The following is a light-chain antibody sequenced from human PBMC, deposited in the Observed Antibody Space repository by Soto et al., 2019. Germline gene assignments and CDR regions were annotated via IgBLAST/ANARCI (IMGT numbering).Light chain of an antibody. V-gene: IGLV2-11*01. Sequence: LTQPRSVSGSPGQSVTISCTGTSSDVGGYNYVSWYQQHPGKAPKLMIYDVSKRPSGVPDRFSGSKSGNTASLTISGLQAEDEADYYCCSYAGSYTLFGGGTKVTVL. CDR3: CSYAGSYTL. J-gene: IGLJ2*01. CDR2: DVS. CDR1: SSDVGGYNY.